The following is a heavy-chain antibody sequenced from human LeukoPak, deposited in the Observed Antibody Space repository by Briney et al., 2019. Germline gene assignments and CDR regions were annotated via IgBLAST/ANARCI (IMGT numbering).Heavy chain of an antibody. V-gene: IGHV3-48*01. CDR3: ARGPRDYFDY. CDR1: GFRFSTYS. Sequence: GGSLRLSCAASGFRFSTYSMNWVRQAPGKGLEWVSHISSTSATKYYADSVRGRFTISRDNAQNSLYPQMNSLRAEETAVYYCARGPRDYFDYWGQGTLVTVSS. CDR2: ISSTSATK. J-gene: IGHJ4*02. D-gene: IGHD6-6*01.